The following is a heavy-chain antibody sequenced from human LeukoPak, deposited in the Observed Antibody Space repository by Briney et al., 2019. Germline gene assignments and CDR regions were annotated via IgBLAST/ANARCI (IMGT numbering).Heavy chain of an antibody. CDR2: IFHNGGST. V-gene: IGHV4-39*01. J-gene: IGHJ4*02. D-gene: IGHD3-16*01. Sequence: NPSETLSLTCAVSGGSISSNSYYWGWIRQPPGKGLEWIGSIFHNGGSTYYNPSLKSRVTISGDTSKNQFSLKLSSVNAADTALYYCASAPRQGSIGGLDYWGQGTLVTVSS. CDR3: ASAPRQGSIGGLDY. CDR1: GGSISSNSYY.